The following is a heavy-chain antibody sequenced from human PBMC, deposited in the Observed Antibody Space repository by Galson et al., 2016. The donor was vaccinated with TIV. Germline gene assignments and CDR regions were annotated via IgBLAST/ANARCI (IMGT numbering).Heavy chain of an antibody. CDR2: MSSGGTL. V-gene: IGHV3-53*04. J-gene: IGHJ6*02. CDR1: SLNVNDNY. CDR3: TRERRFCGNNCYLSYYYGMDV. D-gene: IGHD2-21*01. Sequence: SLRLSCAASSLNVNDNYMTWVRQAPGKGLEWVAIMSSGGTLNYADFVRGRFTVSRYSSKNTLYLQMNSLRPDDTAVYYCTRERRFCGNNCYLSYYYGMDVWGQGTTVTVSS.